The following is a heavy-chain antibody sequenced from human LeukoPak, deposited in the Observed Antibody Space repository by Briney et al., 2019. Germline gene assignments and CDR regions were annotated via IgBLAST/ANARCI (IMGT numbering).Heavy chain of an antibody. D-gene: IGHD1-26*01. CDR3: AKELGDLSGATTWKSYYFDY. CDR1: GFTFSSYG. V-gene: IGHV3-30*02. Sequence: GGSLRLSCAASGFTFSSYGMHWVRQAPGKGLEWVAFIRYDGSNKYYADSVKGRFTISRDNSKNTLYLQMNSLRAEDTAVYYCAKELGDLSGATTWKSYYFDYWGQGTLVTVSS. J-gene: IGHJ4*02. CDR2: IRYDGSNK.